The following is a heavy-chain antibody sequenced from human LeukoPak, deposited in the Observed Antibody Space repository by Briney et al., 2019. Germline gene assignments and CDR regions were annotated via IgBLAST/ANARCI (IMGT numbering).Heavy chain of an antibody. CDR1: GFSVSTNY. D-gene: IGHD1-26*01. V-gene: IGHV3-66*01. Sequence: GGSLRLSCVASGFSVSTNYMAWVRQAPGKGLEWVSVIYFGGSTYYTDSVQGRFIISRDNSKNTLYLQMNSLRAEDTAVYYCAGDSLYSGTYFYFDYWGQGTLVSVSS. J-gene: IGHJ4*02. CDR3: AGDSLYSGTYFYFDY. CDR2: IYFGGST.